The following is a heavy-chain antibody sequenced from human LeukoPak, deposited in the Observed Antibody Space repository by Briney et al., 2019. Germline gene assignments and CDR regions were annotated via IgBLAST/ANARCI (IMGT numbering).Heavy chain of an antibody. J-gene: IGHJ4*02. D-gene: IGHD2-15*01. CDR1: GFTFSSYG. CDR2: ISYDGSNE. V-gene: IGHV3-30*18. CDR3: AKDHLLLGYCSGGSCYSGAIDY. Sequence: PGGSLRLSCAASGFTFSSYGMQWVRQAPGKGLEGVAVISYDGSNEYYADSVKGRFTISRDNSKNTLYLQMNSLRAEDTAVYYCAKDHLLLGYCSGGSCYSGAIDYWGQGTLVTVSS.